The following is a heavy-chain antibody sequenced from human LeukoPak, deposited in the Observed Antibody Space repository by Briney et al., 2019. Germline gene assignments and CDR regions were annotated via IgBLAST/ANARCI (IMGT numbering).Heavy chain of an antibody. D-gene: IGHD3-22*01. Sequence: GGSLRLSRAASGFTVSSNYMSWVRQAPGKGLEWVSVIYSGGSTYYADSVKDRFTISRDNSKNTLYLQMNSLRAEDTAVYYCAREYYYDSSGYYFTHSNYYYYYYMDVWGKGTTVTVSS. CDR2: IYSGGST. V-gene: IGHV3-66*02. J-gene: IGHJ6*03. CDR1: GFTVSSNY. CDR3: AREYYYDSSGYYFTHSNYYYYYYMDV.